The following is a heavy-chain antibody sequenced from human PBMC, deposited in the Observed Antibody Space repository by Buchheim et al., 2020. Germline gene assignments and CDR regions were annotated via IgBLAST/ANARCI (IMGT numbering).Heavy chain of an antibody. D-gene: IGHD2-8*01. CDR3: ARMYEAGGQSQYFFYGLDV. CDR1: GYGFTSYW. J-gene: IGHJ6*02. Sequence: EVQLVQSGAEVKKPGESLKISCKGSGYGFTSYWIGWVRQMPGKGLEWMGIIYPGDSDTRYSPSFQGQVTISADESINTAYPQWSSLKASDTAIYFCARMYEAGGQSQYFFYGLDVWGQGTT. V-gene: IGHV5-51*01. CDR2: IYPGDSDT.